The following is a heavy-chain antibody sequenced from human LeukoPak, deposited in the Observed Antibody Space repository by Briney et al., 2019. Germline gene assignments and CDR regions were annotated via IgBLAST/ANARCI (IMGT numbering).Heavy chain of an antibody. CDR3: ARESIVGLTPFLQI. Sequence: GGSLRRSCAASGFTFSSYAISWVRQAPGKGLEWVSALTSGGSTFYADSVKGRFTISRDNSKNTLSLQMNSLRAEDTAVYYCARESIVGLTPFLQIWGQGTMVTVSS. V-gene: IGHV3-23*01. CDR1: GFTFSSYA. J-gene: IGHJ3*02. D-gene: IGHD1-26*01. CDR2: LTSGGST.